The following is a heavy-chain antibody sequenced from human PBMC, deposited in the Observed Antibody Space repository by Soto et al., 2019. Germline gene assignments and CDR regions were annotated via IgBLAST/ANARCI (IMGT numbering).Heavy chain of an antibody. V-gene: IGHV1-69*13. CDR1: GGTFSSYA. Sequence: SVKVSCKASGGTFSSYAISWVRQAPGQGLEWMGGIIPIFGTANYAQKFQGRVTITADESTSTAYMELSSLRSEDTAVYYCAREKVGDFDWLLYGVYGMDVWGQGTTVTVSS. CDR3: AREKVGDFDWLLYGVYGMDV. J-gene: IGHJ6*02. CDR2: IIPIFGTA. D-gene: IGHD3-9*01.